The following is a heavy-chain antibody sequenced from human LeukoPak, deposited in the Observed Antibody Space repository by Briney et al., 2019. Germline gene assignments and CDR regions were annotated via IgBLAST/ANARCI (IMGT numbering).Heavy chain of an antibody. J-gene: IGHJ6*02. Sequence: ASVKVSCKASGYTFTSYGISWVRQAPGQGLEWMGWISAYNGNTNYAQKLRGRVTMTTDTSTSTAYMELRSLRSDDTAVYYCARGLTYHYYYGMDVWGQGTTVTVSS. V-gene: IGHV1-18*01. CDR2: ISAYNGNT. CDR1: GYTFTSYG. D-gene: IGHD4/OR15-4a*01. CDR3: ARGLTYHYYYGMDV.